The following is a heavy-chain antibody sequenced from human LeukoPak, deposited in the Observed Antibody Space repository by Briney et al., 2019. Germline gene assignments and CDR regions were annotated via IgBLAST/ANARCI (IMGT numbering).Heavy chain of an antibody. CDR2: IRSNGDTT. J-gene: IGHJ4*02. V-gene: IGHV3-53*01. CDR3: AKGQELDDGVFDS. CDR1: GFTVSTNY. Sequence: GGSLRLSCAASGFTVSTNYMNWVRQAPGKGLEWVSTIRSNGDTTYNADSVKGRFTISRDNSKNTLYLELNSLRVEDTATFYCAKGQELDDGVFDSWGQGTMVTVSS. D-gene: IGHD1-1*01.